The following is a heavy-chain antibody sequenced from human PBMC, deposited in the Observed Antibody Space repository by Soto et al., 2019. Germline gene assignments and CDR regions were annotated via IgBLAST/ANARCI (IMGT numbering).Heavy chain of an antibody. CDR3: ARGGSSWSAEYYQH. J-gene: IGHJ1*01. V-gene: IGHV1-18*01. Sequence: QVQLVQSGAEVKKPGASVKVTCKASGYTFSNYGISWVRQAPGQGPEWMGWISGYNGNTNYAQTLQGRVTMTTDTSTTTAYMELRSLRSDDTAVYYCARGGSSWSAEYYQHWGQGTLVIVSS. D-gene: IGHD6-13*01. CDR2: ISGYNGNT. CDR1: GYTFSNYG.